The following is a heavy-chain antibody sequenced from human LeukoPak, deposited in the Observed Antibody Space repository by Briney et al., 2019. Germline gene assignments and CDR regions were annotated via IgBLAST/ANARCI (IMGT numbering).Heavy chain of an antibody. CDR3: ARDIGAAGIRLDP. Sequence: GRSLRPSCAASGFTFSRYGMNWVRQAPGKGLEWGAAISDDGGYKSYADSVKGRFTISRDNSKNTLYLEMNSLRSEDTAVYYCARDIGAAGIRLDPWGKGTLVTVSS. CDR1: GFTFSRYG. CDR2: ISDDGGYK. D-gene: IGHD6-13*01. J-gene: IGHJ5*02. V-gene: IGHV3-30*03.